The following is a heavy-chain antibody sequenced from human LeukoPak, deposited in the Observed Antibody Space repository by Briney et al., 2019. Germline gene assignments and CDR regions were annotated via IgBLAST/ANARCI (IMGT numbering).Heavy chain of an antibody. CDR3: AKGSGADYLDY. D-gene: IGHD7-27*01. J-gene: IGHJ4*02. CDR2: ISGSGGSR. Sequence: GSLRLSCAASGFTFSSYAMSWVRQAPGKGLEWVSGISGSGGSRYYADSVKGRFTIFRDNSKNTTNLQMNSLRAEDTAVYYCAKGSGADYLDYWGQGTLVTVSS. V-gene: IGHV3-23*01. CDR1: GFTFSSYA.